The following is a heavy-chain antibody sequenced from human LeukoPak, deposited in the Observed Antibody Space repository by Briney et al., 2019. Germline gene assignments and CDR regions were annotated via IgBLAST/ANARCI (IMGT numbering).Heavy chain of an antibody. V-gene: IGHV3-66*02. Sequence: GGSLRLSCAASGFTVSTNYISWVRQAPGKGLEWVSIIYSGGTTYYAGSVKGRFTISRDNLQMNSLRAEDTAVYYCARVPRGKIYMDVWGKGTTVTVSS. CDR3: ARVPRGKIYMDV. CDR2: IYSGGTT. D-gene: IGHD3-10*01. J-gene: IGHJ6*03. CDR1: GFTVSTNY.